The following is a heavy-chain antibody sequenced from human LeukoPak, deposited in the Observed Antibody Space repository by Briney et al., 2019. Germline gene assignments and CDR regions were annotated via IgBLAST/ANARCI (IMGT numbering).Heavy chain of an antibody. CDR1: GFTFSSYW. CDR2: IKQDGSEK. V-gene: IGHV3-7*01. Sequence: GGSLRLSCAASGFTFSSYWMSWVRQAPGKGLEWVANIKQDGSEKCYVDSVKGRFTISRDNAKNSLYLQMNSLRAEDTAVYYCARDFSGLRTTVVTPSFDYWGQGTLVTVSS. J-gene: IGHJ4*02. CDR3: ARDFSGLRTTVVTPSFDY. D-gene: IGHD4-23*01.